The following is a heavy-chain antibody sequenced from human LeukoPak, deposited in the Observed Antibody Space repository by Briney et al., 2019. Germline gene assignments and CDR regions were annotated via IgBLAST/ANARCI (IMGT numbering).Heavy chain of an antibody. CDR1: GFTFSNAW. D-gene: IGHD3-9*01. J-gene: IGHJ4*02. CDR3: TTGPTRYFDWSLYDPIDY. Sequence: GGSLRLSCAASGFTFSNAWMSWVRQAPGKGLEWVGRIKSKTDGGTTDYAAPVKGRFTISRDDSKNTLYLQMNSLKTEDTAVYYCTTGPTRYFDWSLYDPIDYWGQGTLVTVSS. V-gene: IGHV3-15*01. CDR2: IKSKTDGGTT.